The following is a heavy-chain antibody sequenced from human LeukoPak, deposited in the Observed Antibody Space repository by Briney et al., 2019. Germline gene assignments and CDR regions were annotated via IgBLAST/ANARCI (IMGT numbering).Heavy chain of an antibody. CDR1: GFIFSSYG. CDR3: TRQSENFSLDY. V-gene: IGHV3-33*08. D-gene: IGHD3-3*01. J-gene: IGHJ4*02. CDR2: TWHDGSDK. Sequence: GGSLRLSCAASGFIFSSYGMHWVRQAPGKGLEWVAITWHDGSDKYYADSVKGRFTISRDNSNNTLYLQMNSLRAEDTAVYFCTRQSENFSLDYWGQGTPVTVSS.